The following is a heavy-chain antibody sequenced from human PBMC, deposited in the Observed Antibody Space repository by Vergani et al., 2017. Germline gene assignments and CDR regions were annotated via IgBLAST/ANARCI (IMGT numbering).Heavy chain of an antibody. D-gene: IGHD2-2*02. CDR3: AKETQDDTVEAPAAIQGTFDN. CDR2: ICSDGSKN. J-gene: IGHJ4*02. V-gene: IGHV3-33*06. Sequence: QVQLVESGGGVVQPGRSLRLSCAASGLTFSNYAMHWVRQAPGKGLEWVAVICSDGSKNYYGDSVRGRFTISRDDSKTTLYLQMNSLRSEDTAVYYCAKETQDDTVEAPAAIQGTFDNWDRGALVTVAS. CDR1: GLTFSNYA.